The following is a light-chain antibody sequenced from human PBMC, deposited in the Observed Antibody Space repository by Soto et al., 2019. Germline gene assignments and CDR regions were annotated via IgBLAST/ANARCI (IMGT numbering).Light chain of an antibody. V-gene: IGLV2-14*01. Sequence: QSPLTQPPSVSVSPGQSITISCTGTSSDVGGYNYVSWYQQHPVKAPKLMIYEVSNRPSGVSNRFSGSKSGNTASLTISGLQAEDEADYYCSSYTSSSTLYVFGTGTKVTVL. CDR1: SSDVGGYNY. CDR3: SSYTSSSTLYV. CDR2: EVS. J-gene: IGLJ1*01.